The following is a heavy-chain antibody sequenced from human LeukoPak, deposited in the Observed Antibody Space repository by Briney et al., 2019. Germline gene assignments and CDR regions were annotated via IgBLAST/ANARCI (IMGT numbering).Heavy chain of an antibody. CDR3: ARVGSGSYYIY. J-gene: IGHJ4*02. Sequence: GASVKVSCKASGYTFNSYGISWVRQAPGQGLEWMGGIIPIFGTANYAQKFQGRVTITADESTSTAYMELSSLRSEDTAVYYCARVGSGSYYIYWGQGTLVTVSS. D-gene: IGHD1-26*01. CDR1: GYTFNSYG. V-gene: IGHV1-69*13. CDR2: IIPIFGTA.